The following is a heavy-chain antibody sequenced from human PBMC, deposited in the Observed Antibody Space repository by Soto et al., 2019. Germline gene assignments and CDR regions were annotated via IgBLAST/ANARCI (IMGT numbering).Heavy chain of an antibody. J-gene: IGHJ4*02. CDR1: GFPLSSYS. V-gene: IGHV3-21*01. Sequence: PGGSLRLSCAASGFPLSSYSMNWVRQAPGKGLEWVSSISSGGSSIYYADSVKGRFTISRDNAKNSLYLQMIGLRAEDTAVYYCASRPRDYTSTNWGQGTLVTVSS. CDR2: ISSGGSSI. D-gene: IGHD6-13*01. CDR3: ASRPRDYTSTN.